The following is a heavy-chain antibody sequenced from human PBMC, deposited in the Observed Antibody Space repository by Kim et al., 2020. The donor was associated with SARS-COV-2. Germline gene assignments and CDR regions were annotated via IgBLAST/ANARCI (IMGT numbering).Heavy chain of an antibody. V-gene: IGHV3-23*01. CDR3: AKANGYCSSTSCLDYYYYYGMDV. Sequence: GGSLRLSCAASGFTFSRYAMSWVRQAPGKGLEWVSAISGSGGSTYYADSVKGRFTISRDNSKNTLYLQMNSVRAEDTAVYYCAKANGYCSSTSCLDYYYYYGMDVWGQGTTVTVSS. CDR2: ISGSGGST. J-gene: IGHJ6*02. CDR1: GFTFSRYA. D-gene: IGHD2-2*01.